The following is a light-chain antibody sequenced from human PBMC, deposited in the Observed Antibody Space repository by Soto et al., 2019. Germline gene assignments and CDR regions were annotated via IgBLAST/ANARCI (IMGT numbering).Light chain of an antibody. CDR3: QQRSNWPPWT. CDR2: DAS. CDR1: QSVSSY. Sequence: EIGLTQSPSTLSLSPGERATLSCRASQSVSSYLAWYQQKPGQDPRLLIYDASNRATGIPARFSGSGSGTDFTLTISSREPEDFAVYYCQQRSNWPPWTFGQGTKVDI. J-gene: IGKJ1*01. V-gene: IGKV3-11*01.